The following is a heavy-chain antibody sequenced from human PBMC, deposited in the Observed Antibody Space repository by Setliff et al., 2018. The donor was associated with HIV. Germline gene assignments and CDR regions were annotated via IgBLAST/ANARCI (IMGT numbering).Heavy chain of an antibody. Sequence: PGESLKISCKTSGSGFSTYWVGWVRQMPGKGLERLGILYFGDSDPKYNPSFEGRVTISDDKSIKTAFLQWRSLQTSDTAIYYCARGRGGYFGGGRYYNLPYFDSWGQGTLVTVSS. J-gene: IGHJ4*02. D-gene: IGHD2-15*01. CDR2: LYFGDSDP. CDR3: ARGRGGYFGGGRYYNLPYFDS. V-gene: IGHV5-51*01. CDR1: GSGFSTYW.